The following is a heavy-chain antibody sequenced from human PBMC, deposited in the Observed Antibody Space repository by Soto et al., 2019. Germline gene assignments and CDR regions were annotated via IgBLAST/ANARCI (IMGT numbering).Heavy chain of an antibody. Sequence: QVQLVQSGAEVRKPGSSVKVSCRTSAGTFTSYAFSWVRQAPGQGLEWMGNIIPLFDTPIYAQKLRDRVTISADKSTSTVYMELSSLRSDDTAVYFCARWVVKLAVGSYYCYSMDLWGQGTTVIVSS. D-gene: IGHD2-15*01. J-gene: IGHJ6*02. CDR1: AGTFTSYA. V-gene: IGHV1-69*06. CDR3: ARWVVKLAVGSYYCYSMDL. CDR2: IIPLFDTP.